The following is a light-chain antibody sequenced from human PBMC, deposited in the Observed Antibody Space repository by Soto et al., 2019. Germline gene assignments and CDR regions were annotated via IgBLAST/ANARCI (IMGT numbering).Light chain of an antibody. CDR2: GAS. J-gene: IGKJ3*01. CDR3: QQYGSSAFSFT. CDR1: QSVSSSY. V-gene: IGKV3-20*01. Sequence: EIVLTQSPGTLSLSPGERATLSCRASQSVSSSYLAWYQQKPGQAPRLLIYGASSRATGIPDRFSGSGSGTDFTLIINRLETEDSAVYYGQQYGSSAFSFTFGPGTKVDIK.